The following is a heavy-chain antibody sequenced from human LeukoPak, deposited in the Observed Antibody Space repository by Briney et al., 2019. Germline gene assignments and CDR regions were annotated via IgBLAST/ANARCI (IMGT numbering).Heavy chain of an antibody. CDR3: ARHRAASETSHFYYGMDV. V-gene: IGHV4-59*08. Sequence: PSETLSLTCTVSGGSISSYYWSWIRQPPGKGLEWIGYIYYSGSTNYNPSLKSRVTISVDTSKNQFSLKLSSVTAADTAMYYYARHRAASETSHFYYGMDVWGQGTTVTVSS. CDR2: IYYSGST. D-gene: IGHD6-25*01. CDR1: GGSISSYY. J-gene: IGHJ6*02.